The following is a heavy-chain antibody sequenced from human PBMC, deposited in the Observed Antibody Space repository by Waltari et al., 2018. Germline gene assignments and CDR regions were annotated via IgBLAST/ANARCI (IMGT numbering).Heavy chain of an antibody. CDR1: GGSISSYY. CDR3: ARARIVVSTHAFDI. Sequence: QVQLQESGPGLVKPSETLSLTCTVSGGSISSYYWSWIRQPPGKGLEWIGYIYYSGSTNYNPSLKSRVTISVDTSKNQFSLKLSSVTAADTAVYYCARARIVVSTHAFDIWGQGTMVTVSS. J-gene: IGHJ3*02. V-gene: IGHV4-59*01. D-gene: IGHD3-22*01. CDR2: IYYSGST.